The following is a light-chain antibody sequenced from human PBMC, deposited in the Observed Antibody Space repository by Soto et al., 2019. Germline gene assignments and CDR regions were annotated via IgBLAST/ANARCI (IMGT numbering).Light chain of an antibody. V-gene: IGLV2-8*01. Sequence: QSPLRQPPSASGSPGHSFTISCTGTSSDVGGYNYVSWYQQHPGKAPKLMIYEVSERPSGVPDRFSGSKSSNTASLTVSGLQAEDEADYYCSSYAGRNNFVFGTGTKVTVL. CDR2: EVS. CDR3: SSYAGRNNFV. J-gene: IGLJ1*01. CDR1: SSDVGGYNY.